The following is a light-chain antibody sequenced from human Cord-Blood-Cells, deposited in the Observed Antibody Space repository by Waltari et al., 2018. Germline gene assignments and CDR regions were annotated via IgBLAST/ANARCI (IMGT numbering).Light chain of an antibody. Sequence: QSVLTQPPSASGTPGQRVTISCSGSSSNIGSNTVNWYQQLPGTAPKPLIYSNKQRPSGVPDRFSGSKSGTSASLAISGLQSEDEADYYCAAWDDSLNGPVFGGGTKLTVL. CDR3: AAWDDSLNGPV. CDR1: SSNIGSNT. CDR2: SNK. V-gene: IGLV1-44*01. J-gene: IGLJ3*02.